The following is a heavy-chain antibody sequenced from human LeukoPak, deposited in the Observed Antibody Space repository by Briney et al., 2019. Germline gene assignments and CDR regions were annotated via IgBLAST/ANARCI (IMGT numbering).Heavy chain of an antibody. J-gene: IGHJ4*02. CDR3: ARLYLPATPFDY. D-gene: IGHD5-24*01. CDR1: GGSISSYY. Sequence: SETLSLTCTVSGGSISSYYWGWIRQPPGKGLEWIGSIYHSGRTFYNPSLKSRVTISVDTSKNQFSLKLTSVTAADTAVYHCARLYLPATPFDYWGQGTLVTVSS. V-gene: IGHV4-38-2*02. CDR2: IYHSGRT.